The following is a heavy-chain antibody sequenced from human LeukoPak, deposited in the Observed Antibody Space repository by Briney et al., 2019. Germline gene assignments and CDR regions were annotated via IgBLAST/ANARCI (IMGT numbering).Heavy chain of an antibody. CDR1: GFTFSSYS. Sequence: PGGSLRLSCAASGFTFSSYSMNWVRQAPGKGLEWVSSISSSSSYIYYADSVKGRFTISRDNAKNSLYLQMNSLRAEDTAVYYCARVPYYDFWSGHLDYWGQGTLVTVSS. D-gene: IGHD3-3*01. CDR2: ISSSSSYI. CDR3: ARVPYYDFWSGHLDY. J-gene: IGHJ4*02. V-gene: IGHV3-21*01.